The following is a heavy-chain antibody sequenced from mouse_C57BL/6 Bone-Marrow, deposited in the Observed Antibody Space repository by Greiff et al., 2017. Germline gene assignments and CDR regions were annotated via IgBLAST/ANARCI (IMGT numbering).Heavy chain of an antibody. D-gene: IGHD2-3*01. CDR3: ARHDGYPFDY. CDR1: GFTFSSYT. CDR2: ISGGGGNT. V-gene: IGHV5-9*01. Sequence: EVNLVESGGGLVKPGGSLKLSCAASGFTFSSYTMSWVRQTPEKRLEWVATISGGGGNTYYPDSVKGRFTISRDNAKNTLYLQMSSLRSEDTALYYCARHDGYPFDYWGQGTTLTVSS. J-gene: IGHJ2*01.